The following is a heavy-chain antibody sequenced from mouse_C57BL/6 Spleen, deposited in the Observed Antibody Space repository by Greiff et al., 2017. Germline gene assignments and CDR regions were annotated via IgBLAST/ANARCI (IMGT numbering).Heavy chain of an antibody. V-gene: IGHV10-3*01. CDR3: VRDFYGNCGLGAMDY. CDR1: GFTFNTYA. J-gene: IGHJ4*01. D-gene: IGHD2-1*01. Sequence: EVKLMESGGGLVQPKGSLKLSCAASGFTFNTYAMHWVRQAPGKGLEWVARIRSKSSNYATYYAVSVKGRFTITSDDSQSMLYLKMNNLKAEDTAMYYCVRDFYGNCGLGAMDYWGQGTSVTVSS. CDR2: IRSKSSNYAT.